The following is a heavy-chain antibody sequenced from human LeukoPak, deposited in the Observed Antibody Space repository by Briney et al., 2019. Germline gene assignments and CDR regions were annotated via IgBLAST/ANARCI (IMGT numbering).Heavy chain of an antibody. Sequence: GRSLRLSCAASGFTFSSYGMHWVRQAPGKGLEWVAVISYDGSNKYYADSVKGRFTISRDNSKNTLYLQMNSLRAEDTAVYYCAKDLDYWGQGTLVTVSS. CDR1: GFTFSSYG. CDR3: AKDLDY. J-gene: IGHJ4*02. V-gene: IGHV3-30*18. CDR2: ISYDGSNK.